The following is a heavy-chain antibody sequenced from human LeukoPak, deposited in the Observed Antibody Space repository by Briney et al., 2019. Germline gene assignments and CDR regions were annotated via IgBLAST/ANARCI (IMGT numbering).Heavy chain of an antibody. CDR3: ARGNPMGWGRWFDP. CDR1: GFTFSSYC. V-gene: IGHV3-30*02. D-gene: IGHD3-16*01. Sequence: GGSLRLSCAASGFTFSSYCMTWVRQAPGKGLEWVAFIRYDGSNKYYADSVKGRFTISRDNSKNTLYLQMSSLRSEDTAVYYCARGNPMGWGRWFDPWGQGTLVTVSS. CDR2: IRYDGSNK. J-gene: IGHJ5*02.